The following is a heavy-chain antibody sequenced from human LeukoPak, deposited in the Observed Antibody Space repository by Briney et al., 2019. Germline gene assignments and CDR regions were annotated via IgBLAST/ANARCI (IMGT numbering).Heavy chain of an antibody. V-gene: IGHV3-30*03. Sequence: GGSLRLSCTASGFTFGDYGMSWVRQAPGKGLEWVAVISKDGSNKDYADSVKGRFIISRDNSKNTLYLQMNSLRAEDTAVYYCARTVIAGARHFDYWGQGTLVTVSS. CDR2: ISKDGSNK. J-gene: IGHJ4*02. D-gene: IGHD6-19*01. CDR3: ARTVIAGARHFDY. CDR1: GFTFGDYG.